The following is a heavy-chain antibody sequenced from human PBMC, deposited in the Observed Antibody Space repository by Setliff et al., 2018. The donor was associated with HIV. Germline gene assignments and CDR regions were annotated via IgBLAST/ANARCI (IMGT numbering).Heavy chain of an antibody. D-gene: IGHD3-22*01. Sequence: PGGSLRLSCAASGFTFSSYWMHWVRQAPGKGLVWVFGMNTDGSSTRYADSVKGRFTISRDNAKNMLYLQMNSLSADDTAVYYCVRGSGYCYFDNWGQGALVTVSS. CDR2: MNTDGSST. CDR1: GFTFSSYW. CDR3: VRGSGYCYFDN. J-gene: IGHJ4*02. V-gene: IGHV3-74*01.